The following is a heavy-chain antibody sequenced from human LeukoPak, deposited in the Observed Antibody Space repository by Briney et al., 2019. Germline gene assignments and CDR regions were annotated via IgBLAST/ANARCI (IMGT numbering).Heavy chain of an antibody. Sequence: GGSLKISCEASGYTFNTYWIGWVRQMPGKGLEWMGIIYPDDSDTRYSPSFQGQVTMSVDKSTNTAYLHWTSLKASDSGIYYCARRPSDKEKGTFAGWFDPWGQGTLVTVSS. J-gene: IGHJ5*02. CDR2: IYPDDSDT. CDR3: ARRPSDKEKGTFAGWFDP. CDR1: GYTFNTYW. D-gene: IGHD3-10*01. V-gene: IGHV5-51*01.